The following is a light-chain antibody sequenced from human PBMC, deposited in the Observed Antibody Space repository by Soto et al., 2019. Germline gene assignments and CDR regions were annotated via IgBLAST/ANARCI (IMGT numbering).Light chain of an antibody. CDR3: QQYNNWPPLT. CDR2: GAS. V-gene: IGKV3D-15*01. CDR1: QSVSSS. J-gene: IGKJ4*01. Sequence: EIVMTQSPATLCVSPGERATLSCRASQSVSSSLAWYQQKPGQAPRLLIYGASTRATGIPARFSGSGSGTEFTLTISSLQSEDFAVYYCQQYNNWPPLTFGGGTKVEIK.